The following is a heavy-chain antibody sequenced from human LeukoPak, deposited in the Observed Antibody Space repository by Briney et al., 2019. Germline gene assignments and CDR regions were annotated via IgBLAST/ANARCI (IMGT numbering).Heavy chain of an antibody. D-gene: IGHD3-10*01. CDR2: IKQDRSER. V-gene: IGHV3-7*01. J-gene: IGHJ6*02. CDR3: ARDRDGSGSLYYGMDV. CDR1: GFTFSSYW. Sequence: GGSLRLSCAASGFTFSSYWMSWVRQAPGKGLEWVATIKQDRSERYYVDSVKGRFTISRDNAKNSLYLQMNSLRAEDTAVYYCARDRDGSGSLYYGMDVWGQGTTVTVSS.